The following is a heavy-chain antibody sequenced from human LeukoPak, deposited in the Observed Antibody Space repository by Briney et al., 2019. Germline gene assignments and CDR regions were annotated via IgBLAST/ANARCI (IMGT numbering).Heavy chain of an antibody. CDR2: ISAYNGNT. CDR1: GYTFSTYG. J-gene: IGHJ5*02. CDR3: ARDLIAVRPNWFDP. Sequence: GASVKVSCKASGYTFSTYGISWVRQAPGQGLEWMGWISAYNGNTNYAQKLQGRVTMTTDTSTSTAYLELRSLRSDDTAVYYCARDLIAVRPNWFDPWGQGTLVTVSS. D-gene: IGHD6-6*01. V-gene: IGHV1-18*01.